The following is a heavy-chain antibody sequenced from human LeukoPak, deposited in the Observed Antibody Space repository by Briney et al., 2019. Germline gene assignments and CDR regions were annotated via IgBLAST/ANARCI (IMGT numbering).Heavy chain of an antibody. CDR3: ARDIVGATGYFDL. V-gene: IGHV3-21*01. J-gene: IGHJ2*01. Sequence: GGSLRLSCAASGFTFSSYWMSWVRQAPGKGLEWVSSISGSSNYIYYADSVKGRFTISRDNAKNSLYLQMSSLRAEDTAVYYCARDIVGATGYFDLWGRGTLVTVSS. D-gene: IGHD1-26*01. CDR1: GFTFSSYW. CDR2: ISGSSNYI.